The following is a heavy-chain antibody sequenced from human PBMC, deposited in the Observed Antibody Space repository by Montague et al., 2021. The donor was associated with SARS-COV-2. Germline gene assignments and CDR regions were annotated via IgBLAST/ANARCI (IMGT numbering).Heavy chain of an antibody. CDR2: IHHGGRT. V-gene: IGHV4-34*01. J-gene: IGHJ6*03. D-gene: IGHD3-10*01. Sequence: SETLSLTCAVSGGSFSGYFWSWTRQPPGKGLEWIGEIHHGGRTNYNPSLKSRVTISADTSKNQFSLKLTSVAAADTAVYYCARLGDGVVPSPILGVGPYYSYYYMDVWGKGTTVTVSS. CDR3: ARLGDGVVPSPILGVGPYYSYYYMDV. CDR1: GGSFSGYF.